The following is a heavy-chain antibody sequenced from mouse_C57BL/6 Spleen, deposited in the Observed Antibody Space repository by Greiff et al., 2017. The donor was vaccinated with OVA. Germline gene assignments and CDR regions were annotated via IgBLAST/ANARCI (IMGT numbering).Heavy chain of an antibody. CDR3: ARGDYDYPWFAY. Sequence: QVQLQQSGAELVKPGASVKISCKASGYAFSSYWMNWVKQRPGKGLEWIGQIYPGDGDTNYNGKFKGKATLTADKSSSTAYMQLSSLTSEDSAVNFCARGDYDYPWFAYWGQGTLVTVSA. J-gene: IGHJ3*01. CDR1: GYAFSSYW. D-gene: IGHD2-4*01. V-gene: IGHV1-80*01. CDR2: IYPGDGDT.